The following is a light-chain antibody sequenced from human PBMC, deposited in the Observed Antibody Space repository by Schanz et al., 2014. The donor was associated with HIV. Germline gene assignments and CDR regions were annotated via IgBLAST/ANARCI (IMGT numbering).Light chain of an antibody. CDR3: SSYATTKDLL. V-gene: IGLV2-8*01. CDR2: EVS. J-gene: IGLJ2*01. CDR1: SSDVGGHNY. Sequence: QSALTQPPSASGSPGQSVTISCTGTSSDVGGHNYVSWYQHHPGKAPKLIIFEVSERPSGVPDRFSGSKSGNMASLTVSGLQAEDEADYYCSSYATTKDLLFGGGTKLTVL.